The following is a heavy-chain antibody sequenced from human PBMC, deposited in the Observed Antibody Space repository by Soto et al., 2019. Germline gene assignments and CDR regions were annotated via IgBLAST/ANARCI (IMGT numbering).Heavy chain of an antibody. CDR3: ARDPDKYYDFWSGYAAGLYYGMDV. CDR2: ISAYNGNT. V-gene: IGHV1-18*04. J-gene: IGHJ6*02. CDR1: GYTFTSYG. D-gene: IGHD3-3*01. Sequence: ASVKVSCKASGYTFTSYGISWVRQAPGQGLEWMGWISAYNGNTNYAQKLQGRVTMTTDTSTSTAYMELRSLRSDDTAVYYCARDPDKYYDFWSGYAAGLYYGMDVWGQGTTVTVSS.